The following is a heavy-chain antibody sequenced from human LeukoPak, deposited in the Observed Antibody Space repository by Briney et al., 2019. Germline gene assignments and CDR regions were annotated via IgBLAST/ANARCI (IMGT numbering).Heavy chain of an antibody. CDR1: GGSISSYY. Sequence: SETLSLTCTVSGGSISSYYWSWIRQPPGKGLEWIGYIYYSGSTNYNPSLKGRVTISVDTSKNQFSLKLTSVTAADTAVYFCARGGYYGSGNDFRFDPWGQGTLVTVSS. J-gene: IGHJ5*02. V-gene: IGHV4-59*01. D-gene: IGHD3-10*01. CDR3: ARGGYYGSGNDFRFDP. CDR2: IYYSGST.